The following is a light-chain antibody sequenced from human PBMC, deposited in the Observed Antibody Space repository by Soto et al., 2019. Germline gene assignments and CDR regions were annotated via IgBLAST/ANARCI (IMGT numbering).Light chain of an antibody. J-gene: IGLJ2*01. V-gene: IGLV2-14*01. CDR3: SSYTSSSTPV. CDR1: SSDVGGYNY. Sequence: QSALTQPASVSGSPGQSITISCTGTSSDVGGYNYFSWYQQHPGKAPKLMIYDVSNRPSGVSNRFSGSKSGNTASLTISGLQAEDEADYYGSSYTSSSTPVFGGGTKLTVL. CDR2: DVS.